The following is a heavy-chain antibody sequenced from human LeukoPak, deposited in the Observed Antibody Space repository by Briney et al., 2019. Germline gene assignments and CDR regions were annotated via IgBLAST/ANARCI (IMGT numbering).Heavy chain of an antibody. CDR2: IYYSGGT. J-gene: IGHJ3*02. CDR3: AVPHDVRDAFDI. CDR1: GGSISSYY. D-gene: IGHD1-1*01. Sequence: SETLSLTCTVSGGSISSYYWSWIRQPPGKGLEWIGYIYYSGGTNYNPSLKSRVTISVDTSKNQFSLKLSSVTAADTAVYYCAVPHDVRDAFDIWGQGTMVTVSS. V-gene: IGHV4-59*08.